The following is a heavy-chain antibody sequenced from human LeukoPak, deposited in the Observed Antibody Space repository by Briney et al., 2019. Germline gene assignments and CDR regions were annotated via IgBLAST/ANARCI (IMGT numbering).Heavy chain of an antibody. CDR1: GFTFSSYA. CDR2: IYSGGST. J-gene: IGHJ4*02. Sequence: GGSLRLSCAASGFTFSSYAMHWVRQAPGKGLEWVSVIYSGGSTYYADSVKGRFTISRDNSKNTLYLQMNSLRVEDTAVYYCARDTNYYGSGSYWGQGTLVTVSS. V-gene: IGHV3-53*01. CDR3: ARDTNYYGSGSY. D-gene: IGHD3-10*01.